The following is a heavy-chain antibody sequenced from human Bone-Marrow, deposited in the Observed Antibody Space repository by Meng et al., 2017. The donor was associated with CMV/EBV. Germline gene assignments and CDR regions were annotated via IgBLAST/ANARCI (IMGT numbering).Heavy chain of an antibody. CDR2: IGTAGDT. V-gene: IGHV3-13*03. CDR1: GFTFSSYD. CDR3: ARGGWSGNYYYGMDV. D-gene: IGHD3-3*01. Sequence: GESLKISCAACGFTFSSYDMHWVRQATGKGLEWVSAIGTAGDTYYPGSVKGQFTISRENAKNSLYLQMNSLRAEDTAVYYCARGGWSGNYYYGMDVWGQGTTVTVSS. J-gene: IGHJ6*02.